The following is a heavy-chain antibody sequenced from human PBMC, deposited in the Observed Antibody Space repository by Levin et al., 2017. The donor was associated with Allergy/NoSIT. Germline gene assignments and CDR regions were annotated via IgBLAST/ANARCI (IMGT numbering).Heavy chain of an antibody. CDR1: GFTFSNYA. J-gene: IGHJ4*02. CDR2: IRSGGGST. V-gene: IGHV3-23*01. Sequence: GGSLRLSCAASGFTFSNYAMSWVRQAPGKGLEWVSAIRSGGGSTYYADSVKGRFTISRDNSKNTLYLQVNSLRAEDTAVYYCAKESGSDLLDYWGQGTLVTVSS. D-gene: IGHD6-25*01. CDR3: AKESGSDLLDY.